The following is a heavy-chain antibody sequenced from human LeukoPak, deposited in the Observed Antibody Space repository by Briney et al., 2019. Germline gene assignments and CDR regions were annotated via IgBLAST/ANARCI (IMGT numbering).Heavy chain of an antibody. CDR3: ARDSVAGLFYCYYYYGMDV. CDR2: TYYRSKWYN. D-gene: IGHD6-19*01. V-gene: IGHV6-1*01. J-gene: IGHJ6*02. CDR1: GDSVSSNSAA. Sequence: SQTLSLTCAISGDSVSSNSAAWNWIRQSPSRGLEWLGRTYYRSKWYNDYAVSVKSRITINPDTSKNQFSLQLNSVTPEDTAVYYCARDSVAGLFYCYYYYGMDVWGQGTTVTVSS.